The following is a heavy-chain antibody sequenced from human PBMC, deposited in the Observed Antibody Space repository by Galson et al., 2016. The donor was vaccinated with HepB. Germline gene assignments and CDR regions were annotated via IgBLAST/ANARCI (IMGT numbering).Heavy chain of an antibody. V-gene: IGHV3-74*01. CDR2: LNTDGRTT. CDR1: GFAFSSYW. Sequence: SLRLSCAASGFAFSSYWMHWVRQVPGKGLVWVSRLNTDGRTTNYADSVKGRFTISRDNAKNPLYLQMNSLRDEDTAVYYCASQWVVVDYWGRGTLVTVSS. D-gene: IGHD2-15*01. J-gene: IGHJ4*02. CDR3: ASQWVVVDY.